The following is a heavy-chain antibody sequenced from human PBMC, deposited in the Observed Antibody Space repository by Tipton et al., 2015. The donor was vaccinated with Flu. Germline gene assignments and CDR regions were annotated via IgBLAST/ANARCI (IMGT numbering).Heavy chain of an antibody. J-gene: IGHJ4*02. V-gene: IGHV4-59*02. D-gene: IGHD2-15*01. CDR3: ARVRSGGWDLDY. CDR1: GDSVSSYY. Sequence: TLSLTCTVSGDSVSSYYWSWIRQPPGKGLEWVGYIYHSGGRNFNPSLKSRVTMSVDTSKNQFFLQLRSVTAADTAVYYCARVRSGGWDLDYWGQGILVTVSS. CDR2: IYHSGGR.